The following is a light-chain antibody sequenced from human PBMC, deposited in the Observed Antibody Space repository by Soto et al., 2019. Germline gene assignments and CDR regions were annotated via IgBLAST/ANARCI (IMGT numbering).Light chain of an antibody. J-gene: IGKJ2*01. Sequence: EVVLTQSPGTLSLSPGERATLSCRASQSVSRRYLAWYQQKPGQAPRLLIFGPSSRATGIPDRFSGSGSGTDFTLTMRSLEPEDFAVYYCLQYDTSPPRYTFGQGTKLEIK. V-gene: IGKV3-20*01. CDR1: QSVSRRY. CDR2: GPS. CDR3: LQYDTSPPRYT.